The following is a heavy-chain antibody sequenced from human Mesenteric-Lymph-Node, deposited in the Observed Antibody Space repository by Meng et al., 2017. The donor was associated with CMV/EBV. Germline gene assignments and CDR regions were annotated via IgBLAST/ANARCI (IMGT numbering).Heavy chain of an antibody. CDR3: TKDVAYNRFDP. CDR1: GITFGSSW. D-gene: IGHD2-21*01. J-gene: IGHJ5*02. V-gene: IGHV3-7*01. CDR2: INPDGSTK. Sequence: RGSLRLSCVASGITFGSSWMTWVRQSPGKGLEWMANINPDGSTKNYVDSVKGRFTISRDNARSSLYLQMNSLRVEDTAIYYCTKDVAYNRFDPWGQGTLVTVSS.